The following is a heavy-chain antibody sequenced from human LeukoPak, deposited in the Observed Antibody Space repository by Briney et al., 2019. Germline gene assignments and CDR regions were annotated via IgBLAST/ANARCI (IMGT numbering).Heavy chain of an antibody. D-gene: IGHD3-10*01. CDR3: ASEYYGSGKKFDP. V-gene: IGHV3-21*01. Sequence: GGSLRLSCAASGFTFSSYSMNWVRQAPGKGLEGVSSISSSSSYIYYADSVKGRFTISRDNAKNSLYLQMNSLRAEDTAVYYCASEYYGSGKKFDPWSQGTLVTVSS. J-gene: IGHJ5*02. CDR2: ISSSSSYI. CDR1: GFTFSSYS.